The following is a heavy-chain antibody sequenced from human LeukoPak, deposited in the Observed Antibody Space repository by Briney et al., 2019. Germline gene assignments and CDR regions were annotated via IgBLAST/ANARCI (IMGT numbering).Heavy chain of an antibody. V-gene: IGHV5-51*01. D-gene: IGHD3-9*01. CDR2: IYPGDSDT. CDR3: ATELNNYDILTGYGIIGAFDI. CDR1: GYRFTSYW. Sequence: GESLKISCKGSGYRFTSYWIGWVRQMPGKGLEWMGIIYPGDSDTRYSPSFQGQVTISADKSISTAYLQWSSLKASDTAMYYCATELNNYDILTGYGIIGAFDIWGQGTMVTVSS. J-gene: IGHJ3*02.